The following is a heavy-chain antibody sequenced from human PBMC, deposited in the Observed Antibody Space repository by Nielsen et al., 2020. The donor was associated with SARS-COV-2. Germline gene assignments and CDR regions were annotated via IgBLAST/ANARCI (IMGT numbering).Heavy chain of an antibody. J-gene: IGHJ6*02. Sequence: GESLKISCAASGFTFSSYSMNWVRQAPGKGLEWVGNIKLDGSEKYYVDSVKGRFTISRDNARNTLYLQMNSLRVEDTAVYYCARDLGYSSGWHGMDVWGQGTTVTVSS. V-gene: IGHV3-7*01. D-gene: IGHD6-19*01. CDR3: ARDLGYSSGWHGMDV. CDR1: GFTFSSYS. CDR2: IKLDGSEK.